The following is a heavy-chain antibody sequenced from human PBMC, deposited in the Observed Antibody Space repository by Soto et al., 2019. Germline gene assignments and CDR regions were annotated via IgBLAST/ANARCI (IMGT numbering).Heavy chain of an antibody. D-gene: IGHD2-2*01. CDR2: IYSGGYT. Sequence: EVQLVESGGGLIQPGGSLRLSCAVSGFTVSNNYMSWVRQAPGKGLEGVSVIYSGGYTAYGDSVKGRFTISRDNSKNNLFLKRKSLGPRATAVFFCATQPGGGGYWGQGTLVTVSS. V-gene: IGHV3-53*01. J-gene: IGHJ4*02. CDR3: ATQPGGGGY. CDR1: GFTVSNNY.